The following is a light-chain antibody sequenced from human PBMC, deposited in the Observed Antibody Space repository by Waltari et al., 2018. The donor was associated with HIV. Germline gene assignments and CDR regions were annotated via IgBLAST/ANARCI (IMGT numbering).Light chain of an antibody. CDR1: QSVSTY. CDR2: GAS. V-gene: IGKV3-11*01. CDR3: HQRSNWPIT. J-gene: IGKJ5*01. Sequence: EIVLTQSPATLSLSPGERATLSCRASQSVSTYLAWYQQKPGQAPRPPIYGASSRATGIPARFSGSGSGTDFTLTISSLEPGDFGVYYCHQRSNWPITFGQGTRLEIK.